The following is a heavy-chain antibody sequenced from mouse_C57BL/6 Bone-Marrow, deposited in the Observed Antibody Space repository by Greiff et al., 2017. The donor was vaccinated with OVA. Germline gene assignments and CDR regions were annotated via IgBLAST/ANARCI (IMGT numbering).Heavy chain of an antibody. Sequence: EVQLQQSGPGLVKPSQSLSLTCSVTGYSITSGYYWNWIRQFPGNKLEWMGYISYDGSNNYNPSLKNRISITRDTSKNQFFLKLNSVTTEDTATYYCARGTTVVHWYFDVWGTGTTVTVSS. CDR2: ISYDGSN. D-gene: IGHD1-1*01. CDR3: ARGTTVVHWYFDV. V-gene: IGHV3-6*01. CDR1: GYSITSGYY. J-gene: IGHJ1*03.